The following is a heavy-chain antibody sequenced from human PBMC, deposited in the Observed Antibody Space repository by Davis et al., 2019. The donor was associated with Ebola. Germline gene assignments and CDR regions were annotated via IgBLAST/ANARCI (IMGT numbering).Heavy chain of an antibody. V-gene: IGHV4-59*12. CDR2: VYYSGST. D-gene: IGHD7-27*01. CDR3: VRGRTWGIPDY. CDR1: GGSISGSL. J-gene: IGHJ4*02. Sequence: SETLSLTCIVSGGSISGSLWSWWSWIRQSPGKQLEWIGYVYYSGSTNYNPSLKSRVTISVDTSKNQFSLNLSSVTAADTAIYYCVRGRTWGIPDYWGQGTLVTVSS.